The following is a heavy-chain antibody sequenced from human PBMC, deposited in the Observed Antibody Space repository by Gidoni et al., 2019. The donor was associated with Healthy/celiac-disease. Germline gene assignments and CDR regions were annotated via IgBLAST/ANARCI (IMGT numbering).Heavy chain of an antibody. CDR2: ISSSSSYI. J-gene: IGHJ4*02. Sequence: EVQLVESGGGLVKPGGSRSLSCAASGFTFRSYSMNWVRQAPGKGREWVSSISSSSSYIYYAESVKGRFTISRDNAKNSLYLQMNSLRAEDTAVYYCARVPPILHANYYDSSGYRDYWGQGTLVTVSS. D-gene: IGHD3-22*01. V-gene: IGHV3-21*01. CDR3: ARVPPILHANYYDSSGYRDY. CDR1: GFTFRSYS.